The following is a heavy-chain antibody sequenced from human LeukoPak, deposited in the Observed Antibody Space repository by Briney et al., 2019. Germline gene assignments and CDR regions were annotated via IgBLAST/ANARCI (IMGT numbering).Heavy chain of an antibody. CDR2: IYHNGST. J-gene: IGHJ3*02. CDR1: GGSISSGGYS. D-gene: IGHD3-9*01. CDR3: ARRRGWILRYFDRPPGSYAFDI. V-gene: IGHV4-30-4*07. Sequence: PSETLSLTCAVSGGSISSGGYSWSWIRQPPGKGLEWIGYIYHNGSTNYNPSLKSRVTISVDTSKNQFSLKLSSVTAADTAVYYCARRRGWILRYFDRPPGSYAFDIWGQGTMVTVSS.